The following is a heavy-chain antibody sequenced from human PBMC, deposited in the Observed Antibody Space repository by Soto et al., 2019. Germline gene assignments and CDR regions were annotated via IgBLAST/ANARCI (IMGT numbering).Heavy chain of an antibody. J-gene: IGHJ4*02. CDR1: GFTLSSYS. V-gene: IGHV3-48*02. D-gene: IGHD4-17*01. CDR2: DGAGGTI. CDR3: ARQGPYGDHDH. Sequence: EVHLVESGGGLVQPGGSLKVSCVVYGFTLSSYSMNWVRQAPGKGLEWVSHDGAGGTILYADSVKGRFTVSRDNAKNSLYLQMNILTDGDTAVYYCARQGPYGDHDHWGQGTLVTVSS.